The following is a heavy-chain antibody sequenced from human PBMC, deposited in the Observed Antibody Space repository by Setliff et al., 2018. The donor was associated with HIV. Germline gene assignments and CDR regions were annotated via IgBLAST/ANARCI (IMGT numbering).Heavy chain of an antibody. Sequence: GASVKVSCKASGYKFTGHHIQWMRQAPGQGLEWMGRINPNMGDTQYAQKFQGRIIMTRDTTISTAYMELSSLTSEDTAVYYCARGKGVGGVVITGGLDVWGKGTTVTVSS. CDR2: INPNMGDT. V-gene: IGHV1-2*06. CDR1: GYKFTGHH. CDR3: ARGKGVGGVVITGGLDV. J-gene: IGHJ6*04. D-gene: IGHD3-10*01.